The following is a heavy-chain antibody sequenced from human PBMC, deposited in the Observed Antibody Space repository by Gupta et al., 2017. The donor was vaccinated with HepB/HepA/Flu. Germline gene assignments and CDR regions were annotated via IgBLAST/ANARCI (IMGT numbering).Heavy chain of an antibody. V-gene: IGHV4-31*03. J-gene: IGHJ5*02. CDR1: GGSISSGGYY. Sequence: QVQLQESGPGLVKPSQTLSLTCTVSGGSISSGGYYWSWIRQHPGKGLEWIGYIYYSGSTYYNPSLKSRVTISVDTSKNQFSLKLSSVTAADTAVYYCARGITVTTANWFDPWGQGTLVTVSS. CDR2: IYYSGST. D-gene: IGHD4-11*01. CDR3: ARGITVTTANWFDP.